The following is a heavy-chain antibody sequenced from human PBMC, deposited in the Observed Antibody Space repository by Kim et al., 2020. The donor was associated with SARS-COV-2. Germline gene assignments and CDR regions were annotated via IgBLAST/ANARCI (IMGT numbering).Heavy chain of an antibody. CDR3: VRDGNYDLYSEGRGNWFDP. V-gene: IGHV3-21*01. CDR1: GFTFSTYS. Sequence: GGSLRLSCVTSGFTFSTYSMNWVRLAPGKGLEWVSSITRNTKYLYYSDSVRGRFTISRDNAKNSLYLQMNSLRVEDTALYYCVRDGNYDLYSEGRGNWFDPWGQGTLVTVSS. D-gene: IGHD3-3*01. CDR2: ITRNTKYL. J-gene: IGHJ5*02.